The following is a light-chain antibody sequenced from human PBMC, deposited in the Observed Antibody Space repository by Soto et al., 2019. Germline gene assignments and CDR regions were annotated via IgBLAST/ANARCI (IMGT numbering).Light chain of an antibody. V-gene: IGKV3-11*01. Sequence: EAGLTESPAALSLCPGERATLSCRASRGISSYLGWYQQKPGQPPRLLIYEASNRATGIPARFSGSGSGTEFTPTISRLQSEDFAVYYCQQYTNWPFTFGPGTKVDIK. J-gene: IGKJ3*01. CDR2: EAS. CDR3: QQYTNWPFT. CDR1: RGISSY.